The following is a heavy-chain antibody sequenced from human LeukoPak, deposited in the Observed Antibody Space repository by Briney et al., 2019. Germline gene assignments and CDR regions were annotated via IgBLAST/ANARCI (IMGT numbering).Heavy chain of an antibody. Sequence: AGGSLRLSCAASGSYWMHWVRQAPGKGLVWVSHINSDGSWTSYADSVKGRFTISRDNSKNTLYLQMNSLRAEDTAVYYCARDQEKYQLLYPLFRYWLQRTLVTVSS. CDR2: INSDGSWT. J-gene: IGHJ4*02. D-gene: IGHD2-2*02. V-gene: IGHV3-74*01. CDR1: GSYW. CDR3: ARDQEKYQLLYPLFRY.